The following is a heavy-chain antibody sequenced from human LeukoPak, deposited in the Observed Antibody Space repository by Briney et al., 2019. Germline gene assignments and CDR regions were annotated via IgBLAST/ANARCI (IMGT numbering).Heavy chain of an antibody. CDR3: ARGPVGYCSGGSCFYLDY. J-gene: IGHJ4*02. D-gene: IGHD2-15*01. V-gene: IGHV4-59*12. Sequence: SETLSLTCTVSGGSISSYYWSWIRQPPGKGLEWIGYIYYSGSTNYNPSLKSRVTISVDRSKNQFSLKLSSVTAADTAVYYCARGPVGYCSGGSCFYLDYWGQGTLVTVSS. CDR2: IYYSGST. CDR1: GGSISSYY.